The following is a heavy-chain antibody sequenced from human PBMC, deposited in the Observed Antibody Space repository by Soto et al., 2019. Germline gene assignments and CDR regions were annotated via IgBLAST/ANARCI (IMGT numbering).Heavy chain of an antibody. CDR2: IIPFFGTA. J-gene: IGHJ5*01. V-gene: IGHV1-69*01. CDR3: AGGGASRSLGGFDP. CDR1: GDSFRSFG. D-gene: IGHD3-16*01. Sequence: QVQLVQSGAEVKKPGSSVKVSCKASGDSFRSFGISWLRQAPGQGLEWMGGIIPFFGTANYAQKFQGRVTITADESTSTTYVGLTSRPSENTALYSWAGGGASRSLGGFDPGGKETLSPSPQ.